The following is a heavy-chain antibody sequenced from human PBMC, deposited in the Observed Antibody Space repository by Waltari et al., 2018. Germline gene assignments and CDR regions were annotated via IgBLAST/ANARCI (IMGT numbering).Heavy chain of an antibody. V-gene: IGHV3-7*01. J-gene: IGHJ4*02. CDR1: GFIFSNYW. CDR3: ARDEI. Sequence: EVQLVVSGGGLVQPGGSLRRSCAASGFIFSNYWMRWVRQAPGKGLEWVANIKQDGSEKYYVDSVKGRFTISRDNAKNSLYLQMNSLRGEDTAVYYCARDEIWGQGTLVTVSS. CDR2: IKQDGSEK.